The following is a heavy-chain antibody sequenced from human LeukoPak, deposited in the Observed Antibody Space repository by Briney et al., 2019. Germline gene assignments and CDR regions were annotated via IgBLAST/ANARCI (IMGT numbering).Heavy chain of an antibody. Sequence: PSETLSLTCNVSGASISNSTYYWGWIRQPPGKGLEWIGSIYHSGSTYYNPSLKSRVTISVDTSKNQFSLKLSSVTAADTAVYYCARGAYYYDSINYYWFDPWGQGTLVAVSS. J-gene: IGHJ5*02. V-gene: IGHV4-39*07. CDR1: GASISNSTYY. CDR3: ARGAYYYDSINYYWFDP. CDR2: IYHSGST. D-gene: IGHD3-22*01.